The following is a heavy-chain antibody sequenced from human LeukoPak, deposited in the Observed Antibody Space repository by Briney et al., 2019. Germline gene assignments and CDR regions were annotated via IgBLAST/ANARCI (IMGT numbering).Heavy chain of an antibody. CDR1: GGSISSSTW. J-gene: IGHJ6*02. CDR2: IYHSGST. CDR3: ARGRDCSSTSCYSGYYYYGMDV. Sequence: SETLSLTCAVSGGSISSSTWWTWVRQPPGKGLEWIGEIYHSGSTNYNPSLKSRVTISVDKSKNQFSLKLNSVTAADTAAYYCARGRDCSSTSCYSGYYYYGMDVWGQGTTVTVSS. D-gene: IGHD2-2*02. V-gene: IGHV4-4*02.